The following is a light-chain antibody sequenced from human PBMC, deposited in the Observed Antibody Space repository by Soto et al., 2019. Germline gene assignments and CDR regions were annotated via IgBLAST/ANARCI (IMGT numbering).Light chain of an antibody. V-gene: IGKV1-5*01. CDR2: DVS. CDR1: QSVRGS. CDR3: QQCYTAGT. J-gene: IGKJ1*01. Sequence: DIQMTQSPCTLSSSVGERVTITCRASQSVRGSLVWYQQQPGKDPPLLIYDVSNLESGVPSRFSACGSGTAFTLPISSLQPDDFGTYSCQQCYTAGTFGQGTRV.